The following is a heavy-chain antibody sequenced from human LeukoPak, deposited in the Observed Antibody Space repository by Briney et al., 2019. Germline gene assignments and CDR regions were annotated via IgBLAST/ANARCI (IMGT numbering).Heavy chain of an antibody. D-gene: IGHD6-19*01. CDR2: IYYSGST. Sequence: SETLSLTCTVSGGSISSYYWSWIRQPPGKGLEWIGYIYYSGSTNYNPSLKSRVTISVDTSKNQFSLKLSSVTAADTAMYYCARDHSSGWYRGAFDIWGQGTRLTVFS. J-gene: IGHJ3*02. CDR1: GGSISSYY. V-gene: IGHV4-59*01. CDR3: ARDHSSGWYRGAFDI.